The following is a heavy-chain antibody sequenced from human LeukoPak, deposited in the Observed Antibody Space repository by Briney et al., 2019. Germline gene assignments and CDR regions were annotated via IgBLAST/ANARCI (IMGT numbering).Heavy chain of an antibody. CDR3: ATSLIWFGELSAPFDY. D-gene: IGHD3-10*01. V-gene: IGHV3-64*01. CDR1: GFSFSNYA. Sequence: PGGSLRLSCAASGFSFSNYAMHWVRQAPGKGLEYVSRISTYGGSTYHANSVKGRSTISRDNSKNTLYLQMGSLRTEDMAVYYCATSLIWFGELSAPFDYWGQGTLVTVSS. J-gene: IGHJ4*02. CDR2: ISTYGGST.